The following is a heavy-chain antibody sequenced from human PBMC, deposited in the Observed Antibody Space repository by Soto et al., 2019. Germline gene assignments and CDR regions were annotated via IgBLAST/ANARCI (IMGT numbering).Heavy chain of an antibody. D-gene: IGHD3-3*01. V-gene: IGHV4-31*03. Sequence: SETLSLTCTVSGGSISSGGYYWSWIRQHPGKGLEWIGYIYYSGSTYYNPSLKSRVTISVDTSKNQFSLKLISVTAADTAVYYCARYRRFLELLSLPGDYYYYGMDVWGQGTTVTVSS. CDR2: IYYSGST. CDR1: GGSISSGGYY. CDR3: ARYRRFLELLSLPGDYYYYGMDV. J-gene: IGHJ6*02.